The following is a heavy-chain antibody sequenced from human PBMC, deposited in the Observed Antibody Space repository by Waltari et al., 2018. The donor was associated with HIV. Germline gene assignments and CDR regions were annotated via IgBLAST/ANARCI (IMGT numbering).Heavy chain of an antibody. CDR1: GDSVYSNSAA. Sequence: QVQLQQSGPGLVQPSQTLSLTCAISGDSVYSNSAAWNWIRQSPSRGLEWLGRTYYRSKWYNDYAVSVKGRITINPDTSKNQFSLQLNSVTPEDTAVYYCVRDWWKDAYYYSGMDVWGQGTTVTVSS. CDR2: TYYRSKWYN. J-gene: IGHJ6*02. CDR3: VRDWWKDAYYYSGMDV. V-gene: IGHV6-1*01. D-gene: IGHD1-1*01.